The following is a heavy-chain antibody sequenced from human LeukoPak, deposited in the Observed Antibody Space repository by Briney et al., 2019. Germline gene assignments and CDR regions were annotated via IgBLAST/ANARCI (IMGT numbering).Heavy chain of an antibody. CDR1: GYTFTGYY. CDR2: INPNSGGT. J-gene: IGHJ5*02. CDR3: ASIYCSSTSCFTKWFDP. D-gene: IGHD2-2*01. V-gene: IGHV1-2*02. Sequence: ASVKVSCKASGYTFTGYYMHWVRQSPGQGLEWMGWINPNSGGTNYAQKFQGRVTMTRDTSISTAYMELSRRRSDDTAVYYCASIYCSSTSCFTKWFDPWGQGTLVTVSS.